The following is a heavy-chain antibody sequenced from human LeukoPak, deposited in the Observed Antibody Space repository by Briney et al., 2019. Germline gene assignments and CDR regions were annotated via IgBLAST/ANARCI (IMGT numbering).Heavy chain of an antibody. CDR3: AREYYYDSSVLY. Sequence: ASVKVSCKASGYTFTGYYMHWVRQAPGQRLEWMGWINPNSGGTNYAQKFQGRVTMTRDTSISTAYMELSRLRSDDTAVYYCAREYYYDSSVLYWGQGTLVTVSS. D-gene: IGHD3-22*01. V-gene: IGHV1-2*02. J-gene: IGHJ4*02. CDR1: GYTFTGYY. CDR2: INPNSGGT.